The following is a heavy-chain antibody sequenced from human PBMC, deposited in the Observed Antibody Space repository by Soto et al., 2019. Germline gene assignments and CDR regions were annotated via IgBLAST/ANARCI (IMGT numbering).Heavy chain of an antibody. CDR1: GFDFSGSE. CDR3: AKVAPFILGSPI. Sequence: EVKLVESGGDLAQPGGSLRLSCTASGFDFSGSEMNWFRQTPGKGLEWLAYITGSGGAVFHADSVKGRFSISRDNAKNSLFLEMNTLTADDAGVYYCAKVAPFILGSPIWGQGTLVTVSS. V-gene: IGHV3-48*03. D-gene: IGHD2-21*01. J-gene: IGHJ4*02. CDR2: ITGSGGAV.